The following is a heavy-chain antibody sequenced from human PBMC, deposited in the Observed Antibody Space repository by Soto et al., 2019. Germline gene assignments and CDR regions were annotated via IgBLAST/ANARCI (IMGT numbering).Heavy chain of an antibody. CDR1: GYTFTSYG. Sequence: QVQLVQSGAEVKKPGASVKVSCKASGYTFTSYGISWVRQAPGQGLEWMGWISAYNGNTNYAQKLQGRSTMTTDTSTSTAYMELRSLRSDDTAVYYCARDLTYDYVWGSYRYSDYWGQGTLVTVSS. CDR3: ARDLTYDYVWGSYRYSDY. V-gene: IGHV1-18*01. J-gene: IGHJ4*02. CDR2: ISAYNGNT. D-gene: IGHD3-16*02.